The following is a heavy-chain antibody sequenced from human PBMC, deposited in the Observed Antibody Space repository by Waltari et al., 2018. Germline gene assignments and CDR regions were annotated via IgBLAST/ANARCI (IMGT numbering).Heavy chain of an antibody. D-gene: IGHD6-19*01. CDR1: GFPFSRYG. J-gene: IGHJ4*02. CDR2: IWYDGSNK. V-gene: IGHV3-33*01. Sequence: QVQLVESGGGVVQPGRSLRLSCAASGFPFSRYGMHWVRQAPGKGLEWVAVIWYDGSNKYYVDSVKGRFTISRDNSKNTLYLQMNSLRVEDTAVYYCARTGEVPGNWGDHFDYWGQGALVTVSS. CDR3: ARTGEVPGNWGDHFDY.